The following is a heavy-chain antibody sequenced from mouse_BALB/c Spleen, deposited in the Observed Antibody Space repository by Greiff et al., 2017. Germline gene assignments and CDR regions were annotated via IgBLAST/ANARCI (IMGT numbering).Heavy chain of an antibody. CDR2: IAPGSGST. D-gene: IGHD1-1*01. CDR3: ASYYGSSPAWFAY. Sequence: DLVKPGASVKLSCKASGYTFTSYWINWIKQRPGQGLEWIGRIAPGSGSTYYNEMFKGKATLTVDTSSSTAYIQLSSLSSKDSAVYFCASYYGSSPAWFAYWGQGTLVTVSA. J-gene: IGHJ3*01. CDR1: GYTFTSYW. V-gene: IGHV1S41*01.